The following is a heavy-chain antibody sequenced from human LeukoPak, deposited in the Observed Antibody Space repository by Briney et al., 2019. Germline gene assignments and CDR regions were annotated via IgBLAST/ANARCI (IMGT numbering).Heavy chain of an antibody. D-gene: IGHD3-22*01. CDR3: ARDIHYYYDSSGYFDY. V-gene: IGHV4-38-2*02. J-gene: IGHJ4*02. CDR1: GYSLSSGYY. Sequence: PSETLSLTCALSGYSLSSGYYWGSVRHTPEKGLECVGRIYHSGSTYDYPSLNSRVIISVDATKNQFSLMLSSVTAADAAVYYCARDIHYYYDSSGYFDYWGQGTLVTVSS. CDR2: IYHSGST.